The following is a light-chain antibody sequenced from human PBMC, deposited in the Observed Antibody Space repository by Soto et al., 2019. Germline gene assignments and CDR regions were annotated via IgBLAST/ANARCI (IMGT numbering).Light chain of an antibody. V-gene: IGLV1-44*01. CDR2: GNT. J-gene: IGLJ1*01. CDR3: ATWNDGVFV. CDR1: GRST. Sequence: GRSTVTWYQQFPGAAPKLLIYGNTQRPLGVPVRFSGSKSDTSASLAISGLQSEDEADYYCATWNDGVFVFGIGTKVT.